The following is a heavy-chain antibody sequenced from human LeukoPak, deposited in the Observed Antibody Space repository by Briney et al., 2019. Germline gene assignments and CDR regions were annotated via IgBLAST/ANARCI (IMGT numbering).Heavy chain of an antibody. D-gene: IGHD6-19*01. J-gene: IGHJ4*02. CDR3: ARVGKQWLARPYYFDY. CDR1: GYTFTSYG. Sequence: ASVKVSCKASGYTFTSYGISWARQAPGQGLEWMGWISAYNGNTNYAQKLQGRVTMTTDTSTSTAYMELRSLRSDDTAVYYCARVGKQWLARPYYFDYWGQGTLVTVSS. V-gene: IGHV1-18*01. CDR2: ISAYNGNT.